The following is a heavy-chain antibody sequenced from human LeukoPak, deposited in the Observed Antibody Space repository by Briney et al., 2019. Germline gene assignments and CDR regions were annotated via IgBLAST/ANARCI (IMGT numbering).Heavy chain of an antibody. CDR3: ARGVAAGIWYYFDY. D-gene: IGHD6-13*01. CDR1: GCTFTSYG. CDR2: ISAYNGKT. Sequence: ASVKVSCKASGCTFTSYGINWVRQAPGQGLEWMGWISAYNGKTNYAQKVQGRVTMTTDTSTNTAYMELRSLRSDDTAVYYCARGVAAGIWYYFDYWGQGTLVTVSS. J-gene: IGHJ4*02. V-gene: IGHV1-18*01.